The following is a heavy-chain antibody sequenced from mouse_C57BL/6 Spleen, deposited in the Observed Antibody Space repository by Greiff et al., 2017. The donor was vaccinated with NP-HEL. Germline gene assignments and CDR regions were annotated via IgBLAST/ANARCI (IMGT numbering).Heavy chain of an antibody. CDR2: INPGSGGT. V-gene: IGHV1-54*01. J-gene: IGHJ1*03. CDR3: ARRYEGYFDV. CDR1: GYAFTNYL. Sequence: QVQLQQSGAELVRPGTSVKVSCKASGYAFTNYLIEWVKQRPGQGLEWIGVINPGSGGTNYNEKFKGKATLTADKSSSTAYMQLSSLTSEDSAVYFCARRYEGYFDVWGTGTTVTVAS. D-gene: IGHD1-1*01.